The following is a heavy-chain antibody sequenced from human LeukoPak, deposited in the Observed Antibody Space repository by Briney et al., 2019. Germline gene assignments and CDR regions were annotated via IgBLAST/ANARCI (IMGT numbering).Heavy chain of an antibody. J-gene: IGHJ6*03. D-gene: IGHD6-13*01. V-gene: IGHV4-61*02. CDR2: IYTSGST. CDR1: GGSISSSSYY. Sequence: SETLSLTCTVSGGSISSSSYYWGWIRQPAGKGLEWIGRIYTSGSTNYNPSLKSRVTMSVDASKNQFSLKLSSVTAADTAVYYCARYRSSGAYYYMDVWGKGTTVTVSS. CDR3: ARYRSSGAYYYMDV.